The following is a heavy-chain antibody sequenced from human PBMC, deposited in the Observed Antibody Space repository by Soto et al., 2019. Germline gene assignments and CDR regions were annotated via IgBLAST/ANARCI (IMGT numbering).Heavy chain of an antibody. D-gene: IGHD6-19*01. Sequence: EVQLLESGGGLVQPGGSLRLSCAASGFTFSSYAMGWVRQAPWKGLEWVTGISGSGVSTYYADSVKGRFTISRDNSKNTLFLQMNSLRDEDTAVFYCAREATIAVAKSSWGQGNIVNVSS. CDR1: GFTFSSYA. CDR2: ISGSGVST. V-gene: IGHV3-23*01. J-gene: IGHJ5*02. CDR3: AREATIAVAKSS.